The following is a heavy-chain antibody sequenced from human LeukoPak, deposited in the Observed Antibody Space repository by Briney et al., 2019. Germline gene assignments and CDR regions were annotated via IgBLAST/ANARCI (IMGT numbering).Heavy chain of an antibody. CDR1: GFTFSSYG. V-gene: IGHV3-30*02. CDR2: IRYDGSNK. D-gene: IGHD3-10*01. Sequence: GGSLRLSCAASGFTFSSYGMHWVRQAPGEGLEWVAFIRYDGSNKYYADSVKGRFTISRDNSKNTLSLQMNSLRAEDTALYYCAKNAYSSGSYPFDYWGQGTLVTVSS. CDR3: AKNAYSSGSYPFDY. J-gene: IGHJ4*02.